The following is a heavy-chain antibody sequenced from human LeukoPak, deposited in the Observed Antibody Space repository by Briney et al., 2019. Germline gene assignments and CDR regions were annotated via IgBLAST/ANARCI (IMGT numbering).Heavy chain of an antibody. CDR3: ARDRLNYGDLGY. V-gene: IGHV3-74*01. CDR2: INTDGSST. CDR1: GFTFSRYW. J-gene: IGHJ4*02. D-gene: IGHD4-17*01. Sequence: GGSLRLSCAASGFTFSRYWMHWVRQAPGKGLVWVSRINTDGSSTSYADSVKGRFTISRDNAKNTLYLQMNSLRAEDTAVYYCARDRLNYGDLGYWGQGTLVTVSS.